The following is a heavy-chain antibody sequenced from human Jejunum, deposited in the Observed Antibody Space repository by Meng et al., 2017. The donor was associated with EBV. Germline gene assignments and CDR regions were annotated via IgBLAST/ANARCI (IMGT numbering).Heavy chain of an antibody. CDR2: IHHSGST. Sequence: QVQLQESGPGLVKPSRTLSLTCAVPGGSISTDNWWSWVRQPPGKGLEYIGEIHHSGSTKYNPSLKSRVTISVDKSNNHFSLKLSSVTAADTAVHYCARDRGVEDYWGQGTLVTVSS. J-gene: IGHJ4*02. D-gene: IGHD5-24*01. V-gene: IGHV4-4*02. CDR3: ARDRGVEDY. CDR1: GGSISTDNW.